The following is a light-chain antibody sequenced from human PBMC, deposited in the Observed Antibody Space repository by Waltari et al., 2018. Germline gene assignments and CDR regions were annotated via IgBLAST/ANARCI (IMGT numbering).Light chain of an antibody. V-gene: IGKV4-1*01. CDR2: WAS. Sequence: DIVMTQSPDSLPVSLGERATLNCKSSQSVLYNTDNKNYLAWYQKKPGQSPKLLIYWASTRESGVPDRFSGSGSGTDFTLTISVLQADDAAIYFCQQYYDIPVTFGQGTRLEIK. CDR3: QQYYDIPVT. J-gene: IGKJ2*01. CDR1: QSVLYNTDNKNY.